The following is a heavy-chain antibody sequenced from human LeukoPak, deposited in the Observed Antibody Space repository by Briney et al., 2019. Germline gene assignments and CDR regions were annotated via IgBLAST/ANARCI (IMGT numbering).Heavy chain of an antibody. CDR2: ISWNSGRT. Sequence: PGGSLRLSCTASGFTFVDYAMHWVRQVPGKGLEWVSGISWNSGRTDYADSVKGRFTISRDNAKNSLYLQMNSLRAEDTALYYCARGTYDILTSNWFDPWGQGTLVSVSS. CDR1: GFTFVDYA. J-gene: IGHJ5*02. V-gene: IGHV3-9*01. D-gene: IGHD3-9*01. CDR3: ARGTYDILTSNWFDP.